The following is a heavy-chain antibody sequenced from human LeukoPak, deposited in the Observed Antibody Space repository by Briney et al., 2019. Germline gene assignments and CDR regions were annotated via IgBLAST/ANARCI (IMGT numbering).Heavy chain of an antibody. D-gene: IGHD3-22*01. CDR1: GFTFSSYA. CDR2: ISGNGGIT. Sequence: PGGSLRLSCGASGFTFSSYAMSWVRQAPGKGLEWVPSISGNGGITYYTESVKGRFTVSRDNSESTLYLQMNSLRVEDTAIYYCGKDRPNYYDSSGHYYRRNGDYWGQGTLVTVSS. J-gene: IGHJ4*02. V-gene: IGHV3-23*01. CDR3: GKDRPNYYDSSGHYYRRNGDY.